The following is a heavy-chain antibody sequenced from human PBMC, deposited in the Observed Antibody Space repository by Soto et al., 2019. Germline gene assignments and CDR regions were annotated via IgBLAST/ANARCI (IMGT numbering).Heavy chain of an antibody. CDR3: GRHFSFAYFDY. V-gene: IGHV4-39*01. CDR2: IYYSGTT. Sequence: PSETLSLTCTVSGDSITSNSYFWAWIRQPPGKGLEWIGSIYYSGTTYKKPSLKSRVTISVDRSKNQFSLKLSSVTAADPAVYYWGRHFSFAYFDYWGQGALVTLSP. D-gene: IGHD3-3*02. J-gene: IGHJ4*02. CDR1: GDSITSNSYF.